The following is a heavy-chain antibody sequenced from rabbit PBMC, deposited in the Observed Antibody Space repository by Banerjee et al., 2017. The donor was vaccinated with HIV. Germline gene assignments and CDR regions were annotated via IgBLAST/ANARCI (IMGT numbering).Heavy chain of an antibody. CDR2: IDAGSTGNT. J-gene: IGHJ4*01. CDR3: ARGGISYFDL. V-gene: IGHV1S45*01. Sequence: QEQLEKSGGDLVKPEGSLTLTCTATGITLSSYWICWVRQAPGKGLEWIACIDAGSTGNTYCVSWAKGRFTISRTSSTTVTLQMTSLTAADTATYFCARGGISYFDLWGPGTLVSVS. D-gene: IGHD1-1*01. CDR1: GITLSSYW.